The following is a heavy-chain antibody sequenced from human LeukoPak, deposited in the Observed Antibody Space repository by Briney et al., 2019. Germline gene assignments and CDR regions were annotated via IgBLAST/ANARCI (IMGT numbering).Heavy chain of an antibody. Sequence: ASVKVSCKVSGYTLTELSMHWVRQAPGKGLEWMGGFDPEDGETIYAQKFQGRVTMTEDTSTDTAHMELSSLRSEDTAVYYCATDRLERSYYQLYYFDYWGQGTLVTVSS. CDR1: GYTLTELS. CDR2: FDPEDGET. V-gene: IGHV1-24*01. CDR3: ATDRLERSYYQLYYFDY. D-gene: IGHD3-10*01. J-gene: IGHJ4*02.